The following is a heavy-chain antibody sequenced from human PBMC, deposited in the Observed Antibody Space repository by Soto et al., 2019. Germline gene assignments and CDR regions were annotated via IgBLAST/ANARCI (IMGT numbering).Heavy chain of an antibody. CDR3: ARDIGSLDNNWFEP. Sequence: PSQTLSLTCTVSGGSISNYYWSWIRQAPGKGLEWIGYIYYSGNTNYNPSLKSRVTISVDTSKSQFSLKLSSVTAADTAVYYCARDIGSLDNNWFEPRGQGTLVTVYS. D-gene: IGHD5-12*01. CDR2: IYYSGNT. V-gene: IGHV4-59*01. CDR1: GGSISNYY. J-gene: IGHJ5*02.